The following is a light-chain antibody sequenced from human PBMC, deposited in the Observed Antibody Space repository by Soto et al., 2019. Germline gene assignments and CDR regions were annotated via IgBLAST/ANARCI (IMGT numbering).Light chain of an antibody. CDR3: SSYAGINFWV. CDR2: EVT. CDR1: SSDVGGYNY. Sequence: QSALTQPPSASGFPGQSVTISCTGTSSDVGGYNYVSWYQQHPGKAPKLIIYEVTKRPSGVPDRFSGSKSGNTASLTVSGLQAEDESDYYFSSYAGINFWVFGGGTKLTVL. J-gene: IGLJ3*02. V-gene: IGLV2-8*01.